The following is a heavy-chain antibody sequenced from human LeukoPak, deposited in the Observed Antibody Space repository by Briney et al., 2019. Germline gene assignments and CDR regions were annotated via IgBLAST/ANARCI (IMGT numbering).Heavy chain of an antibody. D-gene: IGHD6-19*01. J-gene: IGHJ1*01. V-gene: IGHV3-7*01. CDR3: ARDSGWFSAEYFQH. CDR2: IKQDGSEK. Sequence: GGTLRLSCAASGFPLRRYWLSWLRQPPGKGLERVAHIKQDGSEKYYVDSVKGRFTISRDNAKNSLYLQMNSLRAEDTAVYYCARDSGWFSAEYFQHWGQGTLVTVSS. CDR1: GFPLRRYW.